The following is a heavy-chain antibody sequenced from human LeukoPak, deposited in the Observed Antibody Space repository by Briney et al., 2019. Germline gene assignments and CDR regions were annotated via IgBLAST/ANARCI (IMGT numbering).Heavy chain of an antibody. V-gene: IGHV3-48*03. D-gene: IGHD1-26*01. Sequence: PGGSLRLSCAASGFTFSSYEMNWVRQAPGKGLEWVSYISSSGSTIYYADSVKGRFTISRDNAKNSLYLQMNSLRAEDTAVYYCARGMGAFDPPFDYWGQGTLVTVSS. CDR2: ISSSGSTI. CDR1: GFTFSSYE. CDR3: ARGMGAFDPPFDY. J-gene: IGHJ4*02.